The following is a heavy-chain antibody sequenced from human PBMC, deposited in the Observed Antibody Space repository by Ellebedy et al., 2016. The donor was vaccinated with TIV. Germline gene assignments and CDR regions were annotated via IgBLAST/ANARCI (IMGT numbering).Heavy chain of an antibody. D-gene: IGHD3-3*01. V-gene: IGHV3-23*01. CDR2: ISGSGGST. Sequence: GESLKISXAASGFTFSSYAMSWVRQAPGKGLEWVSAISGSGGSTYYADSVKGRFTISRDNSKNTLYLQMNSLRAEDTAVYYCAKGFLRFLEWLLGVFDYWGQGTLVTVSS. J-gene: IGHJ4*02. CDR3: AKGFLRFLEWLLGVFDY. CDR1: GFTFSSYA.